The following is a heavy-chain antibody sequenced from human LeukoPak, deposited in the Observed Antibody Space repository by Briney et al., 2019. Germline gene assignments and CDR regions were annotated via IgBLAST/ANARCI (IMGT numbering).Heavy chain of an antibody. Sequence: GGSLRLSCAASGFTFSSYGMHWVRQAPGKGLEWVAFIRYDGSNKYYADSVKGRFTISRDNAKNSLYLQMNSLGVEDTAVYYCARDGTPTYSSGXVYMXVXXXXTTVTIS. V-gene: IGHV3-30*02. J-gene: IGHJ6*03. CDR3: ARDGTPTYSSGXVYMXV. CDR1: GFTFSSYG. D-gene: IGHD6-25*01. CDR2: IRYDGSNK.